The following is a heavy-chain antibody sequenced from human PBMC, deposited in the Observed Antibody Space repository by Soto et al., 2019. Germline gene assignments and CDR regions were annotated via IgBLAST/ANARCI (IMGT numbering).Heavy chain of an antibody. CDR3: ARVERTYDIWTGYYILTYFDY. J-gene: IGHJ4*02. CDR2: ISAYNSNT. CDR1: GYTFTSYG. D-gene: IGHD3-9*01. Sequence: ASVKVSCKASGYTFTSYGISWVRQAPGQKPEWKGWISAYNSNTNYAQKHQGRDTMTKDTSTSTAYMELRSLRSDDTAVYYCARVERTYDIWTGYYILTYFDYWGQGTLVTVSS. V-gene: IGHV1-18*01.